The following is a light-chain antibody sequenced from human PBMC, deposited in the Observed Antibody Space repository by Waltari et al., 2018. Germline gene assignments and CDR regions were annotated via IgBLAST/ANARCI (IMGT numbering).Light chain of an antibody. CDR2: SNN. Sequence: QSVLTQPPSASGTPGQGVTISCSGSRSNIGTNTVNWYQQLPGTAPKVLIYSNNQRPSGVPDRFSGSKSGTSASLAVSGLQSEDEGDYYCATWDDSLNGVVFGGGTKLTVL. CDR3: ATWDDSLNGVV. CDR1: RSNIGTNT. V-gene: IGLV1-44*01. J-gene: IGLJ2*01.